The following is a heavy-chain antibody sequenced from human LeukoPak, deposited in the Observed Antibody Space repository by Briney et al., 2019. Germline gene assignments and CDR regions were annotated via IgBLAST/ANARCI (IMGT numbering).Heavy chain of an antibody. CDR2: IFYTGST. V-gene: IGHV4-61*01. Sequence: SETLSLTCTVSGGSVSSGTYYWSWIRQPPGKGLEWIGHIFYTGSTNYNPSLKSRVTISVDTSKNQFSLKLSSLSAADTAVYYCARDTYISGSLTHFDIWGQGTMVTVSS. D-gene: IGHD3-22*01. CDR1: GGSVSSGTYY. J-gene: IGHJ3*02. CDR3: ARDTYISGSLTHFDI.